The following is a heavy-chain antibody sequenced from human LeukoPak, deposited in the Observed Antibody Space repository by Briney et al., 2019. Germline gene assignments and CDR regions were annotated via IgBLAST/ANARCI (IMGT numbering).Heavy chain of an antibody. D-gene: IGHD4-17*01. V-gene: IGHV4-34*01. CDR2: INHSRST. Sequence: PSETLSLTCAVYGGSFSGYYWSWIRQPPGKGLEWIGEINHSRSTNYNPSLKSRVTISLDTSKNQFSLKLSSVTAADTAVYYCAREQYGDHFDYWGQGTLVTVSS. CDR1: GGSFSGYY. CDR3: AREQYGDHFDY. J-gene: IGHJ4*02.